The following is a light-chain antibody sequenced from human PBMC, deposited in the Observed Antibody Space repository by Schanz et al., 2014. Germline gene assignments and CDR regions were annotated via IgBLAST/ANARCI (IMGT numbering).Light chain of an antibody. Sequence: EIVLTQSPATLSLSPGERATLSCRASQSVRSYLAWYQQKPGQAPRLLIYDASNRATGIPARFSGSGSGTDFTLTISSLEPEDFAVYYCQQYSSSHWTFGQGTKVEIK. J-gene: IGKJ1*01. CDR1: QSVRSY. V-gene: IGKV3-11*01. CDR2: DAS. CDR3: QQYSSSHWT.